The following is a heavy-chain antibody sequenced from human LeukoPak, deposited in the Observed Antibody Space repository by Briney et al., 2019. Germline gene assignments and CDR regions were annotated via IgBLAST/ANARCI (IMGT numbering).Heavy chain of an antibody. Sequence: GESLKISCKGSGYSFTNYWIGWVRQMPGKGLEWMGIIYPGDSDTRYSPSFQGQVTISADKSIGTAYLQWSSLKASDTAMCYCARHTRDSTPLFDYWGQGTLVTVSS. CDR3: ARHTRDSTPLFDY. J-gene: IGHJ4*02. V-gene: IGHV5-51*01. D-gene: IGHD2-21*02. CDR2: IYPGDSDT. CDR1: GYSFTNYW.